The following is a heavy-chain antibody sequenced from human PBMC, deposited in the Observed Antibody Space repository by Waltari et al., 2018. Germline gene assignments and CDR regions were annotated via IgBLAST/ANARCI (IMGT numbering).Heavy chain of an antibody. D-gene: IGHD3-22*01. V-gene: IGHV3-7*03. CDR2: IKQDGSEK. Sequence: SYWMSWVRQAPGKGLEWVANIKQDGSEKYYVDSVKGRFTISRDNAKNSLYLQMNSLRAEDTAVYYCAREESDYYDSSGYYWFDYWGQGTLVTVSS. CDR3: AREESDYYDSSGYYWFDY. CDR1: SYW. J-gene: IGHJ4*02.